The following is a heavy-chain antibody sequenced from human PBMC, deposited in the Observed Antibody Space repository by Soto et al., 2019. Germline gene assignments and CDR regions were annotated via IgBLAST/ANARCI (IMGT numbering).Heavy chain of an antibody. Sequence: GESLKISCKGSGYYFPSYWIGWVRQMPGKGLEWMGIFYPGDSDARYSPSFQGQVTISADRSISTAYLQWSSLKPSDTAMYYCARQGNGAEGFDYWGQGTLVTVSS. V-gene: IGHV5-51*01. J-gene: IGHJ4*02. CDR1: GYYFPSYW. CDR2: FYPGDSDA. D-gene: IGHD4-17*01. CDR3: ARQGNGAEGFDY.